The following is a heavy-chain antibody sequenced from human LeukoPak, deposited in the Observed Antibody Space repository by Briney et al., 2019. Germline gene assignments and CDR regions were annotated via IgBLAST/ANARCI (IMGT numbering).Heavy chain of an antibody. CDR3: AKALLWFEELYSPY. V-gene: IGHV3-23*01. D-gene: IGHD3-10*01. Sequence: PAGSLRLSCAAAGFPFSSYAMSWVRQATGKGLEWVSAISGSGGSTYYADSVKGRFTISRDNSKNTLYLQMNSLRAEDTAVYYCAKALLWFEELYSPYWGQGTLVTVSS. J-gene: IGHJ4*02. CDR2: ISGSGGST. CDR1: GFPFSSYA.